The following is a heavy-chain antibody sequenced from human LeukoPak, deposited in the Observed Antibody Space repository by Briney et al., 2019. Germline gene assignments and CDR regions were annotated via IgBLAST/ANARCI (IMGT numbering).Heavy chain of an antibody. D-gene: IGHD3-9*01. V-gene: IGHV4-31*03. CDR2: SYYGGST. Sequence: SETLSLTCSVSGGSITSGRYYWTWIRQYPEKGLEWIGYSYYGGSTHFKPSLKSRAAISLDKSKNQFSLNLTSATAADTAVYYCARATYDLLTGYYLDSWGQGTLVTVSS. CDR1: GGSITSGRYY. J-gene: IGHJ4*02. CDR3: ARATYDLLTGYYLDS.